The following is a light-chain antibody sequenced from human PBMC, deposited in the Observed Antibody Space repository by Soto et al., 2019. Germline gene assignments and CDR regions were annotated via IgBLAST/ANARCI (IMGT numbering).Light chain of an antibody. CDR3: HQYDSSPLT. Sequence: EIVLAQSPDTLSLSPGERATLSCRTSQSMSTNYLAWYQQKSGQPPRLLIYGASIRATGIPDRFSGSGSGTDFKFTNSRLEPEDFAVYYCHQYDSSPLTFGGGAKVEIK. CDR2: GAS. V-gene: IGKV3-20*01. J-gene: IGKJ4*01. CDR1: QSMSTNY.